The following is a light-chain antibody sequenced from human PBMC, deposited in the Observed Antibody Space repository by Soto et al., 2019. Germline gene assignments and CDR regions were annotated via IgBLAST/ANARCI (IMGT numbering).Light chain of an antibody. CDR3: QQYGSSPS. V-gene: IGKV3-20*01. Sequence: EIVMTQSPATLSVSPGERATLSCRASQSVSSYLAWYQQKPGQAPRLLIYAASSRATGIPDRFSGSGSGTDFTLTISRLEPEDFAVYYCQQYGSSPSFGGGTKVDI. CDR2: AAS. J-gene: IGKJ4*01. CDR1: QSVSSY.